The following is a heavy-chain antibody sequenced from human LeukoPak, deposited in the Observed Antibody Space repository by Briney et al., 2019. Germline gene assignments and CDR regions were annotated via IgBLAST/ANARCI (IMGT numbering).Heavy chain of an antibody. CDR1: GGSISSSSYY. J-gene: IGHJ4*02. CDR2: IYYSGST. V-gene: IGHV4-39*07. Sequence: SETLSLTCTVSGGSISSSSYYWGWIRQPPGKGLEWIGSIYYSGSTYCNPSLKSRVTISVDTSKNQFSLKLSSVTAADTAVYYCARGPAYSYGYLSYWGQGTLVTVSS. CDR3: ARGPAYSYGYLSY. D-gene: IGHD5-18*01.